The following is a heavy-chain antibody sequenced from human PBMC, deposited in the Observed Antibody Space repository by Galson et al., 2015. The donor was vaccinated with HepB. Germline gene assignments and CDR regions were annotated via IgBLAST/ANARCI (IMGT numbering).Heavy chain of an antibody. D-gene: IGHD3-10*01. Sequence: SLRLSCAVSGFSFSSYGMHWVRQAPGKGLEWVAVIAYDGSIKYYADSVKGRFTISRDNSKNTLYLQMNSLRVEDTAVYYCAKEAQSYSFDYWGQGILVTVSS. CDR1: GFSFSSYG. CDR3: AKEAQSYSFDY. J-gene: IGHJ4*02. CDR2: IAYDGSIK. V-gene: IGHV3-30*18.